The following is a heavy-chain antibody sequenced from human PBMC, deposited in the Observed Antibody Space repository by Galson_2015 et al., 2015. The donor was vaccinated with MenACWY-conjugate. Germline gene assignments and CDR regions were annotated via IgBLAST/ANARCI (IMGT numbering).Heavy chain of an antibody. CDR3: ARDSSDDY. CDR1: GFIFSSYS. V-gene: IGHV3-48*01. D-gene: IGHD6-25*01. J-gene: IGHJ4*02. Sequence: SLRLSCAASGFIFSSYSMNWVRQAPGKGLEWVSYISSGSSAIYYADSVKGRFTISRDNAKNSLYLQMNSLRAEDTAVYYCARDSSDDYWGQGTLVTVSS. CDR2: ISSGSSAI.